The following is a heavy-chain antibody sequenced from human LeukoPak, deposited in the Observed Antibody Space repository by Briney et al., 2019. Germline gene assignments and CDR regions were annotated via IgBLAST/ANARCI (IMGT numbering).Heavy chain of an antibody. D-gene: IGHD5-18*01. Sequence: SETLSLTCTVSGGSISSSSYYWGWIRQPPGKGLEWIGSIYYSGSTYYNPSLKSRVTISVDTSKNQFSLKLSSVTAADTAVYYCARDGYTAMVIDAFDIWGQGTMVTVSS. CDR2: IYYSGST. J-gene: IGHJ3*02. CDR1: GGSISSSSYY. CDR3: ARDGYTAMVIDAFDI. V-gene: IGHV4-39*07.